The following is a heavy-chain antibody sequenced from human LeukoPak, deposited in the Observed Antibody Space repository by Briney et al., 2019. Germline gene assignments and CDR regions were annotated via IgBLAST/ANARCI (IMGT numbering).Heavy chain of an antibody. CDR3: ARVVVRGVMRGAFDI. Sequence: ASVKVSCKASGYTFTGYYMHWVRQATGQGLEWMGWMNPNSGNTGYAQKFQGRVTMTRNTSISTAYMELSSLRSEDTAVYYCARVVVRGVMRGAFDIWGQGTMVTVSS. CDR1: GYTFTGYY. J-gene: IGHJ3*02. V-gene: IGHV1-8*02. D-gene: IGHD3-10*01. CDR2: MNPNSGNT.